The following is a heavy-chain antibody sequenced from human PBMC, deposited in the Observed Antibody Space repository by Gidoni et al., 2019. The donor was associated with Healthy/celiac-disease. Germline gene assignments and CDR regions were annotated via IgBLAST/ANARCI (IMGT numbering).Heavy chain of an antibody. V-gene: IGHV4-39*02. CDR3: AREGSITGTTPDFDY. CDR2: IYYSGST. CDR1: GGSISSSSYY. J-gene: IGHJ4*02. D-gene: IGHD1-20*01. Sequence: QLQLQESGPGLVKPSETLSLTCTVSGGSISSSSYYWGWIRQPPGKGLEWIGSIYYSGSTYYNPSLKSRVTISVDTSKNQFSLKLSSVTAADTAVYYCAREGSITGTTPDFDYWGQGTLVTVSS.